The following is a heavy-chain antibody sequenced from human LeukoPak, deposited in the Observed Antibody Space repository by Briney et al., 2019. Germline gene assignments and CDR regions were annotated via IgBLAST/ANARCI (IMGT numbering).Heavy chain of an antibody. CDR1: GGSISGYY. Sequence: PAETLSLTCTVSGGSISGYYWSWVRQPPGKGLEWIGYLYSSGSTNYNPSLKSRVTISLDTSENQFSLKLSSVTAADTTVYYCARHYYDRSDSSSFDYWGQGTLVTVSS. D-gene: IGHD3-22*01. CDR2: LYSSGST. J-gene: IGHJ4*02. V-gene: IGHV4-59*08. CDR3: ARHYYDRSDSSSFDY.